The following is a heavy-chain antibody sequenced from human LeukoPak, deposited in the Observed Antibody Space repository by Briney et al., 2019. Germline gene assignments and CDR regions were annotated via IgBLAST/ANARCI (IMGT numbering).Heavy chain of an antibody. CDR3: ARGGLYYYGSGSYYFDY. CDR2: ISSSGSTI. Sequence: GSLRLSCAASGFTFSSYSMNWVRQAPGKGLEWVSYISSSGSTIYYADSVKGRFTISRDNAKNSLYLQMNSLRAEDTAVYYCARGGLYYYGSGSYYFDYWGQGTLVTVSS. D-gene: IGHD3-10*01. V-gene: IGHV3-48*04. J-gene: IGHJ4*02. CDR1: GFTFSSYS.